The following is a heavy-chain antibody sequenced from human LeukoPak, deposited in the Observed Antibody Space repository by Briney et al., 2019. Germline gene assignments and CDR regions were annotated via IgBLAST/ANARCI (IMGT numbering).Heavy chain of an antibody. CDR3: AKDTAVGVAVANFDY. D-gene: IGHD6-19*01. J-gene: IGHJ4*02. Sequence: GRSLRLSCAASGFTFSSYGMHWVRQAPGKGLEWVAVISYDGSNKYYADSVKGRFTISRDNSKNTLYLQMNSLRAEDTAVYYCAKDTAVGVAVANFDYWGQGTLVTVSS. CDR2: ISYDGSNK. CDR1: GFTFSSYG. V-gene: IGHV3-30*18.